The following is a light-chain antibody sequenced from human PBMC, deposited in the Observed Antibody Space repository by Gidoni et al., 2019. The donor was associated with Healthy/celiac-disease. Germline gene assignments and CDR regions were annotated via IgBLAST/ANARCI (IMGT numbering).Light chain of an antibody. V-gene: IGLV2-11*01. CDR2: DVN. Sequence: QSALTQPRSVSGSPGQSVTISGTGTSSDVGSYKYVSWYPQYPGKAPKVIIFDVNQRPSGVPDRFSGSKSGNTASLTISGLQAEDEADDYCCSYAGTDIHYVLGTGTRVTVL. CDR1: SSDVGSYKY. J-gene: IGLJ1*01. CDR3: CSYAGTDIHYV.